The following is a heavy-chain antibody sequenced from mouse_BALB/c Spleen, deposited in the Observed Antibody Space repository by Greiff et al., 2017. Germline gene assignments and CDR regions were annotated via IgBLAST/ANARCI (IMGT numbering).Heavy chain of an antibody. CDR2: IYPGDGDT. Sequence: QVQLQQSGPELVKPGASVKISCKASGYAFSSSWMNWVKQRPGQGLEWIGRIYPGDGDTNYNGKFKGKATLTADKSSSTAYMQLSSLTSEDSAVYFCARSGYYGNYVYYAMDYWGQGTSVTVSS. CDR3: ARSGYYGNYVYYAMDY. V-gene: IGHV1-82*01. D-gene: IGHD2-1*01. J-gene: IGHJ4*01. CDR1: GYAFSSSW.